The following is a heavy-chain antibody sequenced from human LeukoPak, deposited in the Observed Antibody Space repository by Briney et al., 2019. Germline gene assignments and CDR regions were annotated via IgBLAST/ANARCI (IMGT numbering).Heavy chain of an antibody. CDR3: AGYHQWFLNDR. J-gene: IGHJ5*02. V-gene: IGHV4-34*01. CDR2: IYPGETA. D-gene: IGHD2-8*01. CDR1: DGSFSNYY. Sequence: PSETLSLTCAVSDGSFSNYYWSWFRQSPGEGLEWIAEIYPGETAKYNPSLWSRVTISADTSKSQFSLRLSSVTAVDTAVYYCAGYHQWFLNDRWGQGTLVTVSS.